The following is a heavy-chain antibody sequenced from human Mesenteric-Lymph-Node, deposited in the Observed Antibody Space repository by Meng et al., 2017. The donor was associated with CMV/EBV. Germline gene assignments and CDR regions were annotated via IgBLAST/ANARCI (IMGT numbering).Heavy chain of an antibody. Sequence: GESLKISCAASGFTFSSYGMHWVRQAPGKGLEWVSSISFSSDYIYYTDSVRGRFTISRDNSKNTLYLQMNSLRAEDTAVYYCAKDTRGGYSYGSPQDYWGQGTLVTVSS. J-gene: IGHJ4*02. CDR2: ISFSSDYI. V-gene: IGHV3-21*04. D-gene: IGHD5-18*01. CDR3: AKDTRGGYSYGSPQDY. CDR1: GFTFSSYG.